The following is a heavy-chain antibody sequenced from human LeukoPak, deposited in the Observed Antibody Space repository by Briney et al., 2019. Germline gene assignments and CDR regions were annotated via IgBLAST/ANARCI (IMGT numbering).Heavy chain of an antibody. V-gene: IGHV3-30-3*01. CDR3: ARNGQGGYGDYVGQPDY. CDR2: ISYDGSNK. CDR1: GFTFSSYA. D-gene: IGHD4-17*01. Sequence: GGSLRLSCAASGFTFSSYAMHWVRQAPGKGLEWVAVISYDGSNKYYADSVKGRFTISRDNSKNTLYLQMNSLRAEDTAVYYCARNGQGGYGDYVGQPDYWGQGTLVTVSS. J-gene: IGHJ4*02.